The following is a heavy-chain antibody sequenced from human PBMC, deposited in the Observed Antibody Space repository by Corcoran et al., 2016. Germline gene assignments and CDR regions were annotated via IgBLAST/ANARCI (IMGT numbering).Heavy chain of an antibody. J-gene: IGHJ5*02. CDR1: GGSISSYY. CDR2: IYASGST. V-gene: IGHV4-4*07. D-gene: IGHD2-2*02. Sequence: QVQLQESGPGLVKPSETLSLTCTVSGGSISSYYWSWIRQPAGKGLEWIGRIYASGSTNYNPSLKSRVTMSVDTSKNQFSLKLSSVTAADPAVYYCARDGRYCSSTSCYTDWFDPWGQGTLVTVSS. CDR3: ARDGRYCSSTSCYTDWFDP.